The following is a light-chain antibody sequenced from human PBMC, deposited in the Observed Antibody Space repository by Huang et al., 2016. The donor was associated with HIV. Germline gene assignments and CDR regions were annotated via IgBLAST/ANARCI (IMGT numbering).Light chain of an antibody. V-gene: IGKV1-12*01. J-gene: IGKJ5*01. Sequence: IQLTQSPSSVSASEGDTVSITLRASQDISSWLAWYQQKPREAPTLLIHSTSIVQSGGPSRFNGSGSGTDFFLTINSLLPDDFATYYCQQANMDPRSFGQGTRLDIK. CDR3: QQANMDPRS. CDR2: STS. CDR1: QDISSW.